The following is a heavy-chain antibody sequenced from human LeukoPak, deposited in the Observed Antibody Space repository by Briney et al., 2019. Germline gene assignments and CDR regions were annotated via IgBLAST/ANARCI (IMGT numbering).Heavy chain of an antibody. CDR1: RFTFSSYA. V-gene: IGHV3-23*01. CDR2: ISGSGGST. CDR3: ARDRAEGPTNWFDP. J-gene: IGHJ5*02. Sequence: GGSLRLSCAASRFTFSSYAMGWVRQAPGKGLEWVSAISGSGGSTYYTDSVKGRFTISRDNAKNSLYLQMNSLRAEDTAVYYCARDRAEGPTNWFDPWGQGTLVTVSS.